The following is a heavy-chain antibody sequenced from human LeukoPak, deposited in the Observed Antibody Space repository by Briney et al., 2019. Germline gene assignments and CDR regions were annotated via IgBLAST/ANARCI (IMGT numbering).Heavy chain of an antibody. CDR3: ATYSSSNAREFQY. CDR2: ISWNSGSI. J-gene: IGHJ1*01. Sequence: GRSLRLSCAASGFTFDDYAMHWVRHAPGKGLEWVSGISWNSGSIGYADSVKGRFTISRDNAKNSLYLQMNSLRAEDTALYYCATYSSSNAREFQYWGQGTLVTVSS. V-gene: IGHV3-9*01. D-gene: IGHD2-2*01. CDR1: GFTFDDYA.